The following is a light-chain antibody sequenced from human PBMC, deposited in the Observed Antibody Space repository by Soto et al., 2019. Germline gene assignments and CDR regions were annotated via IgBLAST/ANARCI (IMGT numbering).Light chain of an antibody. CDR3: QQSHSTLFT. Sequence: DLQLTQSPASVSAAVGDRINISCRASQPIKTWLAWYQQKPGKAPKLLIYAASSLQSGVPSRFSGSGSGTDFTLTISSLQPEDFATYYCQQSHSTLFTFGPGTKVDIK. CDR2: AAS. CDR1: QPIKTW. V-gene: IGKV1-12*01. J-gene: IGKJ3*01.